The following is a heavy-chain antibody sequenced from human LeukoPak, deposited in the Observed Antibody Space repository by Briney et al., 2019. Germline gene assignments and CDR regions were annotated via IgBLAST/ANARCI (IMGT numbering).Heavy chain of an antibody. CDR3: AKDSSRVRYSSGWYYYYYMDV. Sequence: GGSLRLSCAASGFTFNTYAMSWVRQAPGKGLEWVSAISGSGGSTYYADSVKGRFNISRDNSKNTLYMQMNSLRAEDTAVYYCAKDSSRVRYSSGWYYYYYMDVWGKGTTVTVSS. D-gene: IGHD6-19*01. J-gene: IGHJ6*03. CDR2: ISGSGGST. V-gene: IGHV3-23*01. CDR1: GFTFNTYA.